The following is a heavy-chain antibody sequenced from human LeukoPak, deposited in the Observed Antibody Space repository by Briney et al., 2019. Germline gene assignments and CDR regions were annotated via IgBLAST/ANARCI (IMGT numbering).Heavy chain of an antibody. CDR3: ARDSRHWEGSTYYYYYMDV. CDR1: GGSISSSNW. V-gene: IGHV4-4*02. D-gene: IGHD1-26*01. CDR2: IYHSGST. Sequence: SSETLSLTCAVSGGSISSSNWWSWVRQPPGKGLEWIGEIYHSGSTNYNPSLKSRVTISVDKSKNQFSLKLSSVTAADTAVYYCARDSRHWEGSTYYYYYMDVWGKGTTVTVSS. J-gene: IGHJ6*03.